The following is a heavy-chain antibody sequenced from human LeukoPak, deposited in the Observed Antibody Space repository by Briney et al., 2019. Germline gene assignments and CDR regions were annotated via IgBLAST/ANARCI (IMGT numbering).Heavy chain of an antibody. CDR1: GFTFDDYA. J-gene: IGHJ4*02. Sequence: GGSLRLSCAASGFTFDDYAMHWVRQAPGKGLEWVSGISWNSGSISYADSVKGRFTISRGNAKNSLYLQMNSLRAEDMALYYCAKGDDFWSGYFDYWGQGTLVTVSS. CDR3: AKGDDFWSGYFDY. V-gene: IGHV3-9*03. D-gene: IGHD3-3*01. CDR2: ISWNSGSI.